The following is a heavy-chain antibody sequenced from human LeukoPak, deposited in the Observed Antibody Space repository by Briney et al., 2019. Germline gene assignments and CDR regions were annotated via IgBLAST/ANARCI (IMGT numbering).Heavy chain of an antibody. CDR1: GFTFSSYS. CDR3: ARARGSRVVLRYFDWLSQLDAFDI. D-gene: IGHD3-9*01. V-gene: IGHV3-21*01. J-gene: IGHJ3*02. Sequence: GGSLRLSCAASGFTFSSYSMNWVRQAPGKGLEWVSSISSSSSYIYYADSVKGRFTISRGNAKNSLYLQMNSLRAEDTAVYYCARARGSRVVLRYFDWLSQLDAFDIWGQGTMVTVSS. CDR2: ISSSSSYI.